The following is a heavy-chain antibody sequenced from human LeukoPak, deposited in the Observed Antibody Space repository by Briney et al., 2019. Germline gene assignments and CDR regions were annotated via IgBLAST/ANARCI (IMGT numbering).Heavy chain of an antibody. Sequence: SETLSLTCTVSGYSISSGYYWGWIRQSPGKGLEWIGYIYYSGSTKYNPSLKSRVTISVDTSKNQFSLKLSSVTAADTAVYYCARHRGSGSPYFDYWGQGTLVTVSS. CDR3: ARHRGSGSPYFDY. CDR1: GYSISSGYY. V-gene: IGHV4-38-2*02. J-gene: IGHJ4*02. D-gene: IGHD3-10*01. CDR2: IYYSGST.